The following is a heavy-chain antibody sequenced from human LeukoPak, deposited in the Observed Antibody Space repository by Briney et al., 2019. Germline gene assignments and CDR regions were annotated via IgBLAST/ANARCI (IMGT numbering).Heavy chain of an antibody. D-gene: IGHD5-18*01. CDR2: IYPGDSDT. CDR3: ARHLRLWQNWFDP. CDR1: GYSFTSYW. Sequence: GESLKISCRSSGYSFTSYWIGCVRQMPGKGPEWMGIIYPGDSDTRYSPSFQGQVTISADKSISTAYLQWSSLKASDTAMYYCARHLRLWQNWFDPWGQGTLVTVSS. J-gene: IGHJ5*02. V-gene: IGHV5-51*01.